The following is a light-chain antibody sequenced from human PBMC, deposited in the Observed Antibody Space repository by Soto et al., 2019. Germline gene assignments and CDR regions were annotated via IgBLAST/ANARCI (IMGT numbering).Light chain of an antibody. Sequence: QSVLTQPASVSGTPGQSIPTSSIETSSKVGVYYSVSWYQHHPGKAPKLIIYGVTTRPSGLPNRSSGSKSANTPSLTISGLQDEDEADYQCNSHTRATSHSVFAT. V-gene: IGLV2-14*01. J-gene: IGLJ1*01. CDR3: NSHTRATSHSV. CDR1: SSKVGVYYS. CDR2: GVT.